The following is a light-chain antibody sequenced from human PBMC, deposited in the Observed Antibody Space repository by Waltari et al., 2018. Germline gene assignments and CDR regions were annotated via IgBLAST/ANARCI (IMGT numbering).Light chain of an antibody. V-gene: IGKV1-5*03. CDR1: QSISKW. J-gene: IGKJ4*01. CDR3: QQYNSNSLLT. Sequence: DIQMTQSPSTLSASAGDSVIITCRASQSISKWLACYQQKPGKAPNLLIYNASTLESGVPSRFSGSGSGTDFSLTISSLQPDDVATYYCQQYNSNSLLTFGGGTKIEIK. CDR2: NAS.